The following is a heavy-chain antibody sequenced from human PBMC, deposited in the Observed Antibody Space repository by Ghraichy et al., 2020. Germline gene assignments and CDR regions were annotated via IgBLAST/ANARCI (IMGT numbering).Heavy chain of an antibody. D-gene: IGHD6-19*01. CDR1: GGTFSSYT. CDR3: ARAVTRIAVAGTQTEYYYYAMDV. Sequence: SVKVSCKASGGTFSSYTISWVRQAPGQGLEWMGRIIPILGIANYAQKFQGRVTITADKSTSTAYMELSSLRSEDTAVYDCARAVTRIAVAGTQTEYYYYAMDVGGQGTTVTVSS. V-gene: IGHV1-69*02. J-gene: IGHJ6*02. CDR2: IIPILGIA.